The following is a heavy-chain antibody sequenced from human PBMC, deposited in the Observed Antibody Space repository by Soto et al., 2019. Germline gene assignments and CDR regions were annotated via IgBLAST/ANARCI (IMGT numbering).Heavy chain of an antibody. CDR2: ISAYNGNT. J-gene: IGHJ6*02. Sequence: ASVKVSCKASGYTFTSYGISWVRQAPGQGLEWMGWISAYNGNTNYAQKLQGRVTMTTDTSTSTAYMELRSLRSDDTAVYYCARFPRGWNYAGYYYYYGMDVWGQGTTVTVSS. CDR1: GYTFTSYG. D-gene: IGHD1-7*01. V-gene: IGHV1-18*04. CDR3: ARFPRGWNYAGYYYYYGMDV.